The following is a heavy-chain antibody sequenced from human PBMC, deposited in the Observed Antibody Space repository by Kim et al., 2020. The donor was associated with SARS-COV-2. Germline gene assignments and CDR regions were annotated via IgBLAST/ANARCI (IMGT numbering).Heavy chain of an antibody. D-gene: IGHD3-10*01. J-gene: IGHJ2*01. V-gene: IGHV4-34*01. CDR2: INHSGST. CDR1: GGSFSGYY. CDR3: ARLRANSGRPYWYFDL. Sequence: SETLSLTCAVYGGSFSGYYWSWIRQPPGKGLEWIGEINHSGSTNYNPSLKSRVTISVDTSKNQFSLKLSSVTAADTAVYYCARLRANSGRPYWYFDLWGRGTLVTVSS.